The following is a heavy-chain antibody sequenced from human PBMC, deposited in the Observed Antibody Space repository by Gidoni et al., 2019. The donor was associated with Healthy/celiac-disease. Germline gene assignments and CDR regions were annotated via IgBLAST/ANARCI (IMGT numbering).Heavy chain of an antibody. CDR1: GYTFTSYY. CDR3: ARDVSFSSSADYYYYYGMDV. J-gene: IGHJ6*02. D-gene: IGHD6-6*01. CDR2: INPRGGST. Sequence: QVQLVQSGAEVKKPGASVKVSCKASGYTFTSYYMHWVRQAPGQGLEWMGIINPRGGSTGYAQKFQGRVTMTRDTATSTVYMELSSLRSEDTAVYYCARDVSFSSSADYYYYYGMDVWGQGTTVTVSS. V-gene: IGHV1-46*01.